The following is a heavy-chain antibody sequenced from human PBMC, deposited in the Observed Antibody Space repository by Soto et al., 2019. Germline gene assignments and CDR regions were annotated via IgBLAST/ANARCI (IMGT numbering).Heavy chain of an antibody. D-gene: IGHD3-9*01. V-gene: IGHV1-18*01. CDR3: ARDQRSLKNYILTGYPFDY. CDR1: GYTFTSYG. J-gene: IGHJ4*02. Sequence: ASVKVSCKASGYTFTSYGISWVRQAPGQGLEWMGWISAYNGNTNYAQKLQGRVTMTTDTSTSTAYMELRSLRSDDTAVYYCARDQRSLKNYILTGYPFDYWGQGTLVTVSS. CDR2: ISAYNGNT.